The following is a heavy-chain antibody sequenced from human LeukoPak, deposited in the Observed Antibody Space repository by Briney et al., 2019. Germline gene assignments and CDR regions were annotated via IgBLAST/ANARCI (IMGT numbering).Heavy chain of an antibody. CDR1: GFTFSSYA. V-gene: IGHV3-30*04. Sequence: PGGSLRLSCAASGFTFSSYAMHWVRQAPGKGLEWVAVISYDGSNKYYADSVKGRFTISRDNSKNTLYLQMNSLRAEDTAVYYRARAKSGYSYGDFDYWGQGTLVTVSS. CDR3: ARAKSGYSYGDFDY. D-gene: IGHD5-18*01. J-gene: IGHJ4*02. CDR2: ISYDGSNK.